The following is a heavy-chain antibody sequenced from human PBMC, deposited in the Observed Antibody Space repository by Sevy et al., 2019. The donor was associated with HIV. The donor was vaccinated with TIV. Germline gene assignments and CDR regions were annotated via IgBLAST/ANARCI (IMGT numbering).Heavy chain of an antibody. CDR1: GFTFTDYW. Sequence: GGSLRLSCAASGFTFTDYWMSWVRQTPGKGLEWVATIKQDESENYYVDSVKGRFAISRDNDKNSVSLQLNGLRVEDAALYYCAREVGGFNWRPYYFDSWGQGTLVTVSS. J-gene: IGHJ4*02. V-gene: IGHV3-7*01. CDR3: AREVGGFNWRPYYFDS. CDR2: IKQDESEN. D-gene: IGHD3-3*01.